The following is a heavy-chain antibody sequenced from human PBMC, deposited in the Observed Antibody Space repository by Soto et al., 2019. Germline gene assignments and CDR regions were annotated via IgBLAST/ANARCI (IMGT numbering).Heavy chain of an antibody. J-gene: IGHJ4*02. D-gene: IGHD6-6*01. Sequence: PGGSLRLSCAASGFTFSSYAMHWVRQAPGKELEWVAVISYDGSNKYYADSVKGRFTISRDNSKNTLYLQMNSLRAEDTAVYCCATLRETARHDHWGQGTLVTVSS. CDR3: ATLRETARHDH. V-gene: IGHV3-30-3*01. CDR2: ISYDGSNK. CDR1: GFTFSSYA.